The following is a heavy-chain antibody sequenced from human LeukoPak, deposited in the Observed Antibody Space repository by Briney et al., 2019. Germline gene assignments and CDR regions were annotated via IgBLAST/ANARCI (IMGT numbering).Heavy chain of an antibody. J-gene: IGHJ5*02. D-gene: IGHD3-22*01. CDR3: ARDRYYYDSSSNWFDP. Sequence: PSQTLSLTCTVSGASIIPYYWSWIRQSAGKGLECIGRIHTSGSTNYNPSLKSRVTMSVDTSKNQFSLKLSSVTAADTAVYYCARDRYYYDSSSNWFDPWGQGTLVTVSS. CDR2: IHTSGST. CDR1: GASIIPYY. V-gene: IGHV4-4*07.